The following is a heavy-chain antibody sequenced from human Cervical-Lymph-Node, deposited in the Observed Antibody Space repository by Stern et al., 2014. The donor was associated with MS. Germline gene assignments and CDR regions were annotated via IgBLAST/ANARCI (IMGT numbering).Heavy chain of an antibody. V-gene: IGHV3-53*01. Sequence: EAQLVESGGGLIQPGGSLRLSCAVSGYSVSTNYMSWIRQAPGKGLERVAVIYSGGSTYHADSVRGRFTISRDNARNTLSLQMDSLRAEDTAVYYCARDYYDSRGYSHWGQGTLVTVSS. CDR2: IYSGGST. CDR1: GYSVSTNY. J-gene: IGHJ4*02. D-gene: IGHD3-22*01. CDR3: ARDYYDSRGYSH.